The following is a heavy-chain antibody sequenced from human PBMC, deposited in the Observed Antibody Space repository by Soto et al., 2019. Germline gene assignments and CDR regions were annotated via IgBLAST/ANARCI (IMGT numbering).Heavy chain of an antibody. V-gene: IGHV3-30*18. Sequence: QVQLVESGGGVVQPGRSLRLSCAASGFTFSSYGMHWVRQAPGKGLEWVAVISYDGSNKYYADSVKGRFTISRDNSKNTLYLQMNSLRAEDTAVYYCAKDQILLRYFDWASDAFDIWGQGTMVTVSS. CDR2: ISYDGSNK. D-gene: IGHD3-9*01. CDR1: GFTFSSYG. J-gene: IGHJ3*02. CDR3: AKDQILLRYFDWASDAFDI.